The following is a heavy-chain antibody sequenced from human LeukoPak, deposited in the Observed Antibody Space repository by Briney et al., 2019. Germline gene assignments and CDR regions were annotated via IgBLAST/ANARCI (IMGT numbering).Heavy chain of an antibody. CDR2: ISAYNGNT. Sequence: ASVKVSCKASGYTFTSYGISWVRQAPGQGLEWMGWISAYNGNTNYAQKLQGRVTMTTDTSTSTVYMELRSLRSDDTAVYYCARDIAAAGFYDYWGQGTLVTVSS. CDR1: GYTFTSYG. CDR3: ARDIAAAGFYDY. V-gene: IGHV1-18*01. J-gene: IGHJ4*02. D-gene: IGHD6-13*01.